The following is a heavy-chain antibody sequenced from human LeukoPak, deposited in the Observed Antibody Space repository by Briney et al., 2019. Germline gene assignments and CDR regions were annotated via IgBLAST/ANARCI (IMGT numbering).Heavy chain of an antibody. Sequence: SETLSLTCAVYGGSFSGYYWSWIRQPPGKGLEWIGEINHSGSTNYNPSLKSRVTISVDTSKNQFSLKLSSVTAADTAVYYCARSHSGRVFDYWGQGTLVAVSS. CDR2: INHSGST. J-gene: IGHJ4*02. D-gene: IGHD1-26*01. CDR1: GGSFSGYY. CDR3: ARSHSGRVFDY. V-gene: IGHV4-34*01.